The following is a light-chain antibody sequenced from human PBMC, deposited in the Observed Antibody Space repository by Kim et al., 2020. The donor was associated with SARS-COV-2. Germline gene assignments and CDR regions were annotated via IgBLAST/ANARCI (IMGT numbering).Light chain of an antibody. J-gene: IGKJ1*01. CDR1: QSVTSTY. V-gene: IGKV3-20*01. Sequence: PGDRAPLSCRASQSVTSTYVAWYQQKPGQAPRLLIYGTSTRAAGIPGRFSGSGSGTEYTLTINRLEPEDFAIYYCQQFGSSRTWTFGQGTKVDIK. CDR2: GTS. CDR3: QQFGSSRTWT.